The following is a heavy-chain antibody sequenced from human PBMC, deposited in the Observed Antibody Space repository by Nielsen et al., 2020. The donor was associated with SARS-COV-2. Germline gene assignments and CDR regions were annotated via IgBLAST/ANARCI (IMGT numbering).Heavy chain of an antibody. J-gene: IGHJ6*03. CDR2: INPRGGST. CDR3: ARGESDSSGLGLYFHMDV. D-gene: IGHD6-19*01. V-gene: IGHV1-46*01. CDR1: GYTFTIYY. Sequence: ASVKVSCKASGYTFTIYYMHWVRQAPGQGLEWMGMINPRGGSTSYTQRFQGRVTMTRDTSTSTVNMEPNSLTPEDTAVYYCARGESDSSGLGLYFHMDVWGKGTTVTVSS.